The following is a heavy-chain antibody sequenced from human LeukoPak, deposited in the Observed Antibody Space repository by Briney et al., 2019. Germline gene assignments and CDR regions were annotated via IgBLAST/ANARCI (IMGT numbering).Heavy chain of an antibody. V-gene: IGHV3-33*06. CDR2: IWNDGSNK. Sequence: PGGSLRLSCAASGFTFSWNGMHWVRQAPGKGLEWVAVIWNDGSNKYYAESVKGRFTISRDNSKNTLYLQMNSLRAEDTAVYYCAKDCGGRTPYYFDYWGQGTLVTVSS. CDR3: AKDCGGRTPYYFDY. D-gene: IGHD2-21*01. CDR1: GFTFSWNG. J-gene: IGHJ4*02.